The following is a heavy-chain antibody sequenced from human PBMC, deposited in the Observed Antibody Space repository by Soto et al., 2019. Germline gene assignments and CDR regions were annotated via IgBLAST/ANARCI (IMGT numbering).Heavy chain of an antibody. J-gene: IGHJ4*02. CDR2: ITVGTGNT. CDR3: AAGDSSGYYGG. CDR1: VFTFTSSS. D-gene: IGHD3-22*01. Sequence: SVKVSCKASVFTFTSSSVQWVRQARGQRLEWIGWITVGTGNTNYAQKFQERVTITRDMSTSTAYMELSNLRSEVTAVYYCAAGDSSGYYGGWGQGTQVTFSS. V-gene: IGHV1-58*01.